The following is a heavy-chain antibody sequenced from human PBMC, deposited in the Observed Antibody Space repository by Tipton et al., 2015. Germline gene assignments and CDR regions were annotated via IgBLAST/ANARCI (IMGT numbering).Heavy chain of an antibody. CDR3: ARDLEHGMDV. V-gene: IGHV4-59*01. Sequence: TLSLTCTVSGGSINNYYWSWIRQPPGKGLEWIGYISYSGSTHYNPSLKRRVTISLDTSKNQFSLKLSSVTAADTAIYYCARDLEHGMDVWGQGTTVTVSS. J-gene: IGHJ6*02. CDR1: GGSINNYY. CDR2: ISYSGST. D-gene: IGHD5-24*01.